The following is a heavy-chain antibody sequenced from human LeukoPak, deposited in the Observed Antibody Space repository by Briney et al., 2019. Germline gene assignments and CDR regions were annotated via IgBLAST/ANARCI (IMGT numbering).Heavy chain of an antibody. Sequence: GGSLRLSCAASGFTVSSNYMSWVRQAPGKGLEWVSVIYSGGSTYYADSVKGRFTISRDNSKNTLYLQMNSLRAEDTAVYYCARSPAYCSSTSCDGGREYWGQGTLVTVSS. CDR1: GFTVSSNY. D-gene: IGHD2-2*01. J-gene: IGHJ4*02. CDR2: IYSGGST. CDR3: ARSPAYCSSTSCDGGREY. V-gene: IGHV3-66*01.